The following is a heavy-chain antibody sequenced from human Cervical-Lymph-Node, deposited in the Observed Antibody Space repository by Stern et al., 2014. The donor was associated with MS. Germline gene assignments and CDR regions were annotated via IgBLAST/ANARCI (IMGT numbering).Heavy chain of an antibody. CDR2: MWFDGSKI. V-gene: IGHV3-33*01. D-gene: IGHD1-14*01. CDR3: ARKRRKGYDMDV. CDR1: GFNFSNSG. Sequence: QVQLVQSGGGVVQSGRSLRLSCAASGFNFSNSGMHWVRQAPGKGLEWVTIMWFDGSKIFYADSVKGRFTISRDNSKNTLYLQMNSLRAEDTAVYYCARKRRKGYDMDVWGQGTTVTVSS. J-gene: IGHJ6*02.